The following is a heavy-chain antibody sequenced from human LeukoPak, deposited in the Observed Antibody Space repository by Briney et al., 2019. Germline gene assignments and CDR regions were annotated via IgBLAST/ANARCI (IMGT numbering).Heavy chain of an antibody. CDR3: ARAPDNYGIDDY. CDR1: GYSFRSYY. CDR2: INPDVGST. V-gene: IGHV1-46*01. Sequence: ASVKVSCKASGYSFRSYYMHWVRQAPGQGLGWVGIINPDVGSTSYAQRFQGRITLTRDTSTSTVYMELSSLRFDDTAVYYCARAPDNYGIDDYWGQGTLVTVSS. D-gene: IGHD5-24*01. J-gene: IGHJ4*02.